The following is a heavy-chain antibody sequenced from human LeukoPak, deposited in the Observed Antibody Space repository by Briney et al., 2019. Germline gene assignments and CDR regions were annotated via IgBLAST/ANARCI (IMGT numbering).Heavy chain of an antibody. J-gene: IGHJ6*03. CDR2: ISSSGSTI. CDR3: ARVRGGYSYGTGYYYMDV. Sequence: GGSLRLSCAASGFTFSTYAMSWVRQAPGKGLEWVSYISSSGSTIYYADSVKGRFTISRDNAKNSLYLQMNSLRAEDTAVYYCARVRGGYSYGTGYYYMDVWGKGTTVTVSS. V-gene: IGHV3-48*03. CDR1: GFTFSTYA. D-gene: IGHD5-18*01.